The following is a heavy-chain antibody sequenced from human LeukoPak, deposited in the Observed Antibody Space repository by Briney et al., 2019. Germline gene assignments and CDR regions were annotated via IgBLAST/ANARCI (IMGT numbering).Heavy chain of an antibody. J-gene: IGHJ5*02. CDR3: AREGTAGTNLNWFDP. Sequence: PSETLSLTCTVSGDSISSYYWSWIRQPPGKGLEWIGYISYSGSTNFNPSLKSRVTISVDTSKNQFSLKLSSVTAADTAVYYCAREGTAGTNLNWFDPWGQGTLVTVS. D-gene: IGHD1-1*01. CDR1: GDSISSYY. V-gene: IGHV4-59*01. CDR2: ISYSGST.